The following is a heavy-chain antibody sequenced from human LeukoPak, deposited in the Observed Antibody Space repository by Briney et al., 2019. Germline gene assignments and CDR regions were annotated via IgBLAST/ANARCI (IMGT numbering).Heavy chain of an antibody. V-gene: IGHV3-7*03. CDR3: VRAVVVAASYRFDP. CDR1: GFTFNTYT. Sequence: GGSLRLSCAASGFTFNTYTMNWVRQAPGKGLEWVANIKQDGSEKHYVDSVEGRFTISRDNAKNSLYLQMNSLRAEDTAVYYCVRAVVVAASYRFDPWGQGILVTVSS. CDR2: IKQDGSEK. D-gene: IGHD2-15*01. J-gene: IGHJ5*02.